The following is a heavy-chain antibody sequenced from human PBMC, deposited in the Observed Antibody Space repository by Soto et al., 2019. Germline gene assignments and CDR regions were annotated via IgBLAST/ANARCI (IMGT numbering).Heavy chain of an antibody. CDR1: GGSISSEGYY. CDR3: ARGRGYSYGPYYFDY. J-gene: IGHJ4*02. D-gene: IGHD5-18*01. V-gene: IGHV4-31*03. CDR2: IYYSGTT. Sequence: SETLSLTCTVSGGSISSEGYYWSWFRQLPGKGLEWIGDIYYSGTTYHDPSLRSRLTISGDASKNQFSLKLSSVTDADTALYYCARGRGYSYGPYYFDYWGQGTLVTVSS.